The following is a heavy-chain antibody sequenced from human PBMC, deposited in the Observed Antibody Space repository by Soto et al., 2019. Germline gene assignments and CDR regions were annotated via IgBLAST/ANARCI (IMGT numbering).Heavy chain of an antibody. CDR1: GASISSGDHY. V-gene: IGHV4-30-4*01. Sequence: QGQLQESGPGVVRPSQTLSLTCTVSGASISSGDHYWTWIRQPPGKGLEWIGYIYYSGATFYNPSPNRGVTMSRDMSQRQISLNPRAATAADTAGYHCASSAPKGAVEHWGQGTMVIVSS. CDR3: ASSAPKGAVEH. J-gene: IGHJ3*01. CDR2: IYYSGAT. D-gene: IGHD6-25*01.